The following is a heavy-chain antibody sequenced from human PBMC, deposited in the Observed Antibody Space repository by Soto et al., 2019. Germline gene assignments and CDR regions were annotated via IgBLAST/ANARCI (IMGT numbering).Heavy chain of an antibody. CDR3: ARVPIQRGWHYYYYYGMDV. Sequence: GXSVKVSCKASGGTFSSYAISWVRQAPGQGLEWMGGIIPIFGTANYAQKFQGRVTITADESTSTAYMELSSLRSEDTAVYYCARVPIQRGWHYYYYYGMDVWGQGTTVTVS. CDR2: IIPIFGTA. J-gene: IGHJ6*02. V-gene: IGHV1-69*13. D-gene: IGHD6-19*01. CDR1: GGTFSSYA.